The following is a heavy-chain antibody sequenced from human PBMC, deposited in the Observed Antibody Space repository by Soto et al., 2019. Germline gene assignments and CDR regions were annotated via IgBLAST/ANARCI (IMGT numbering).Heavy chain of an antibody. CDR3: ARGIPGIAARLFPPFYFDY. J-gene: IGHJ4*02. D-gene: IGHD6-6*01. V-gene: IGHV3-66*01. CDR1: GFTVSSNY. Sequence: HPGGSLRLSCAASGFTVSSNYMSWVRQAPGKGLEWVSVIYSGGSTYYADSVKGRFTISRDNSKNTLYLQMNSLRAEDTAVYYCARGIPGIAARLFPPFYFDYWGQGTLVTVSS. CDR2: IYSGGST.